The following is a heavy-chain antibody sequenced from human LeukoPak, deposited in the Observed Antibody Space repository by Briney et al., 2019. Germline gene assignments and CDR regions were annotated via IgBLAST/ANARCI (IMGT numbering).Heavy chain of an antibody. D-gene: IGHD2-15*01. J-gene: IGHJ4*02. CDR3: ARVWGSFAGLGRLDY. V-gene: IGHV3-21*01. Sequence: GGSLRLSCAASGFTFSSYSMNWVRQAPGKGLEWVSSISSSSSYIYYADSVKGRFTISRDNAKNSLYLQMNSLRAEDTAVYYCARVWGSFAGLGRLDYWGQGTLVTVSS. CDR1: GFTFSSYS. CDR2: ISSSSSYI.